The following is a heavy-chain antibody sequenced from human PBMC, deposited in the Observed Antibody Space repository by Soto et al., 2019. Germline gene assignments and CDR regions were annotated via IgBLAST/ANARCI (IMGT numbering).Heavy chain of an antibody. D-gene: IGHD5-18*01. CDR2: ISGSCDST. J-gene: IGHJ5*01. V-gene: IGHV3-23*01. Sequence: PEGSLRLSCAAAAFIFRSYAMNWVRQAPGKGLERVSGISGSCDSTYYADAVKGRFTISSDNSKSTLFLQMNSLRDDDGAVYYCAKAGVGGFRGWDTFNWFDSWGQGILVTVSS. CDR1: AFIFRSYA. CDR3: AKAGVGGFRGWDTFNWFDS.